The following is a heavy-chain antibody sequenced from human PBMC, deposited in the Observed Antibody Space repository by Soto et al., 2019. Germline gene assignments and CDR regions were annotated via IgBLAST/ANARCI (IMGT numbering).Heavy chain of an antibody. V-gene: IGHV4-59*12. CDR1: GGSISSYY. CDR3: AGYCSSSSCSTLESFGV. D-gene: IGHD2-2*02. Sequence: QVQLQESGPGLVKPSETLSLTCTVSGGSISSYYWSWIRQPPGKGLEWIGYIYYRGSTNYSPSLRSRVSMSVDTAKNQLALKLNSVSATDTAGYYCAGYCSSSSCSTLESFGVWGQGTMVTVSS. CDR2: IYYRGST. J-gene: IGHJ3*01.